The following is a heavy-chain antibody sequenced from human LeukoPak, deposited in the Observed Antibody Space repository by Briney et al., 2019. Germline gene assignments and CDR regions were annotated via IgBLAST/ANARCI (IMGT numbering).Heavy chain of an antibody. CDR2: MNPKSGTR. CDR3: AKGLRSDF. V-gene: IGHV1-8*01. D-gene: IGHD3-16*02. CDR1: GYTFNHYD. Sequence: RGASVKVCCKASGYTFNHYDVNWGRQAPGQGLEWMGWMNPKSGTRVYAQKFQGRVTMTSDSYINTAYMELTSLTSDDTAVYYCAKGLRSDFWGQGTLVIVSS. J-gene: IGHJ4*02.